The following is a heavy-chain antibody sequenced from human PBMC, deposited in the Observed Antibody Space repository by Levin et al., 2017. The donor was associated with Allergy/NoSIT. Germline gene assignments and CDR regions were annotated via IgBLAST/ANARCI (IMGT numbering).Heavy chain of an antibody. J-gene: IGHJ4*02. CDR1: GFPFSSYW. Sequence: LSLTCAASGFPFSSYWMSWVRQAPGKGLAWVASIKQLGSEKYYVDSVKGRFTISRDNAKNSLYLQMSSLRAEDTAVYYCARFMSSTNTFDYWGQGTLVTVSS. D-gene: IGHD5/OR15-5a*01. V-gene: IGHV3-7*01. CDR3: ARFMSSTNTFDY. CDR2: IKQLGSEK.